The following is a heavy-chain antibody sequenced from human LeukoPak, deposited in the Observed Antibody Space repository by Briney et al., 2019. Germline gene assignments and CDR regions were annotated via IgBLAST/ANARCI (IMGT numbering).Heavy chain of an antibody. D-gene: IGHD6-19*01. Sequence: SETLSLTCTVSGYSISSGYYWGWIRQPPGKGLEWIGSIYHSGSTYYNPSLKSRVTISVDTSKNQFSLKLSSVTAVDTAVYYCARTVAGTNYYYYMDVWGTGTTVTVSS. J-gene: IGHJ6*03. CDR2: IYHSGST. CDR3: ARTVAGTNYYYYMDV. V-gene: IGHV4-38-2*02. CDR1: GYSISSGYY.